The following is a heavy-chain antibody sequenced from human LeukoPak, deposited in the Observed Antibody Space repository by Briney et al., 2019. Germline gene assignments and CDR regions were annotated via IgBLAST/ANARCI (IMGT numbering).Heavy chain of an antibody. CDR1: GFTFSSYS. CDR2: ISSSSSTI. CDR3: ARDRTPAGYYLDGSVDYFDY. V-gene: IGHV3-48*01. J-gene: IGHJ4*02. Sequence: GGSLRLSCAASGFTFSSYSMNWVRQAPGKGLEWVSYISSSSSTIYYVDSVKGRFTISRDNAKNSLYLQMNSLRAEDTAVYYCARDRTPAGYYLDGSVDYFDYWGQGTLVTVSS. D-gene: IGHD3-22*01.